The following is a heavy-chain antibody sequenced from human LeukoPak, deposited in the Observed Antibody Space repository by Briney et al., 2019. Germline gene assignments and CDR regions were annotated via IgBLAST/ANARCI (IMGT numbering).Heavy chain of an antibody. CDR2: INEDGSIT. Sequence: PGGSLRLSCAVSGFTFRTYWMHWVRQVPGEGLVWVSRINEDGSITNYADSVKGRFSISRDNAKNTLYLQMNSLRAEDTAVYFCARGGGLDVWGQGATVTVSS. CDR1: GFTFRTYW. J-gene: IGHJ6*02. V-gene: IGHV3-74*01. D-gene: IGHD3-16*01. CDR3: ARGGGLDV.